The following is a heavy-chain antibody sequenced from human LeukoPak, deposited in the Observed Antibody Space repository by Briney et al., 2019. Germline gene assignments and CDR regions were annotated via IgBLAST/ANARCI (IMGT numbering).Heavy chain of an antibody. J-gene: IGHJ4*02. Sequence: PSETLSLTCTVSGGSISSYYWSWIRQPPGKGLEWIGYIYYSGSTNYNPSLKSRVTISVDTSKNQFSLKLSSVTAADTAVYYCARALWFGELFPSYFDYWGQGTLVTVSS. CDR1: GGSISSYY. D-gene: IGHD3-10*01. V-gene: IGHV4-59*01. CDR3: ARALWFGELFPSYFDY. CDR2: IYYSGST.